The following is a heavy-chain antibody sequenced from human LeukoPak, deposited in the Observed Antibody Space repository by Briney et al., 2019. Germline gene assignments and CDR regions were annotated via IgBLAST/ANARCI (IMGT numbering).Heavy chain of an antibody. D-gene: IGHD1-26*01. CDR2: ITISSSTP. Sequence: GGSLRLSCAASGFTFSIYSMNWVRQAPGEGLEWVSYITISSSTPYYADPVKGRFTISRDNAKNSLYLQMNSLRAEDTAVYYCARDIEWEPRAFDYWGQGTLVTVSS. V-gene: IGHV3-48*01. CDR1: GFTFSIYS. CDR3: ARDIEWEPRAFDY. J-gene: IGHJ4*02.